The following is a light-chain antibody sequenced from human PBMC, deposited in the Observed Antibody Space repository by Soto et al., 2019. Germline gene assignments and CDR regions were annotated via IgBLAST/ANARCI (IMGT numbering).Light chain of an antibody. V-gene: IGLV1-40*01. J-gene: IGLJ1*01. Sequence: VLTQPPSVSWAPGESVTISCPGGSSKNWAGFVVNWYQQVPGTAPKLLIYANKNRPSGVPDRFSGSKSGTSASLAITGLQAKDEADYYCQSYDSSLSGFYVFGTGTKVTVL. CDR3: QSYDSSLSGFYV. CDR2: ANK. CDR1: SSKNWAGFV.